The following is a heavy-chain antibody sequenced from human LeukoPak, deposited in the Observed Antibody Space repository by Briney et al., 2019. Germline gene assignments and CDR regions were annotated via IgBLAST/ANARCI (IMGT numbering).Heavy chain of an antibody. Sequence: GGSLRLSCAASGFTLSSYAMHWVRQAPGKGLEYVSAISSNGGSTYYANSVKGRFTISRDNSKNTLYLQMGSLRAEDMAVYYCARGPKLELPPRDAFDIWGQGTMVTVSS. CDR2: ISSNGGST. CDR1: GFTLSSYA. D-gene: IGHD1-7*01. V-gene: IGHV3-64*01. J-gene: IGHJ3*02. CDR3: ARGPKLELPPRDAFDI.